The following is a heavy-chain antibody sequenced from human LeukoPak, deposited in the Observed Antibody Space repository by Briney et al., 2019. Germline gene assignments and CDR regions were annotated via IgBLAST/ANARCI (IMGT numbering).Heavy chain of an antibody. J-gene: IGHJ4*02. D-gene: IGHD2-2*02. CDR3: ARVVPAAIRGIDY. CDR1: GGSISSGDYY. Sequence: SETLSLTCTVSGGSISSGDYYWSWIRQPPGKGLEWIGYIYYSGSTYYNPSFKSRVTISVDTSKNQFSLKLSSVTAADTAVYYCARVVPAAIRGIDYWGQGTLVTVSS. CDR2: IYYSGST. V-gene: IGHV4-30-4*01.